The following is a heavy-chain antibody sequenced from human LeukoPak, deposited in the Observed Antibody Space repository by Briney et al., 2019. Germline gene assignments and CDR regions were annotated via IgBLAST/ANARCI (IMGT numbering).Heavy chain of an antibody. J-gene: IGHJ4*02. CDR3: AKDNSNYYDSSGYPTDY. Sequence: PGGSLRLSCAASGFTFDDYGMSWVRQAPGKGLEWVSAISGSGGSTYYADSVKGRFTISRDNSKNTLYLQMNSLRAEDTAVYYCAKDNSNYYDSSGYPTDYWGQGTLVTVSS. CDR1: GFTFDDYG. V-gene: IGHV3-23*01. D-gene: IGHD3-22*01. CDR2: ISGSGGST.